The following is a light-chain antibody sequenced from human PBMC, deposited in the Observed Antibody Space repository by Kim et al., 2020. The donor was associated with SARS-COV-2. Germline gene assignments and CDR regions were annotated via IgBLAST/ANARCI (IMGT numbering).Light chain of an antibody. J-gene: IGLJ3*02. V-gene: IGLV7-43*01. CDR3: LLYYGGAQLV. CDR1: IGTVTSGYY. CDR2: STS. Sequence: GRAVTFTCASSIGTVTSGYYPYWFQQQPGQATRALNYSTSNKHSLTPARFSGYPRGGKAAMILSGVQAEDEAEYYCLLYYGGAQLVFGGGTQLTVL.